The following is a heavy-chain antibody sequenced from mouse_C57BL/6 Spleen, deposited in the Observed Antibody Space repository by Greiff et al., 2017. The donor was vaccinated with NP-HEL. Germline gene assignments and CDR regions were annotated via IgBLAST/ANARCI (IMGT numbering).Heavy chain of an antibody. D-gene: IGHD1-1*01. V-gene: IGHV1-52*01. Sequence: VQLQQPGAELVRPGSSVKLSCKASGYTFTSYWMHWVKQRPIQGLEWIGNIDPSDSETHYNQKFKDKATLTVAKSSSPAYMQLSSLTSEDSAVYYCARTGYYGSQGVWGTGTTVTVSS. CDR2: IDPSDSET. J-gene: IGHJ1*03. CDR1: GYTFTSYW. CDR3: ARTGYYGSQGV.